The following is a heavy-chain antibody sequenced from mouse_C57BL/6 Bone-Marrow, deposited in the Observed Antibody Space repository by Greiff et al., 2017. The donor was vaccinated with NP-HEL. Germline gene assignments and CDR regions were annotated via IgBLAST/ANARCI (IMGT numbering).Heavy chain of an antibody. CDR1: EYEFPSHD. V-gene: IGHV5-2*01. Sequence: EVQVVESGGGLVQPGESLKLSCESNEYEFPSHDMSWVRKTPEKRLELVAAINSDGGSTYYPDTMERRFIISRDNTKKTLYLQMSSLRSEDTALYYGARQLRRGWWDFDYWGQGTTLTVSS. CDR3: ARQLRRGWWDFDY. J-gene: IGHJ2*01. D-gene: IGHD1-1*02. CDR2: INSDGGST.